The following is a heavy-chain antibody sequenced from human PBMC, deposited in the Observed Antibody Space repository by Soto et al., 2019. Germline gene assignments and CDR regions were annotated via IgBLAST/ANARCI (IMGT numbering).Heavy chain of an antibody. Sequence: EVQLVESGGGLVQPGGSLRLSCEASGFNFSSYDMHWVRQATGKGLEWVSVIGTAGDTFYTGSVKGRFTISRENGKNSLYQQMNSLRAGDTAVYYCARAGQGASCSGGSCYLGASDIWGQGTMVTVSS. J-gene: IGHJ3*02. CDR2: IGTAGDT. CDR3: ARAGQGASCSGGSCYLGASDI. D-gene: IGHD2-15*01. V-gene: IGHV3-13*01. CDR1: GFNFSSYD.